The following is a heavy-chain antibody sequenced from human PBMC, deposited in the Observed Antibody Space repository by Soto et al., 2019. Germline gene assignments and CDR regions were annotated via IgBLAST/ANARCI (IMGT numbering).Heavy chain of an antibody. CDR1: GFTVSSYA. J-gene: IGHJ4*02. Sequence: EVPLLDSGGGLVQPGGSLRLSCAASGFTVSSYAMSWVRQAPGKGLEWVSAISGSGGSTYYADSVKGRFAISRDNSKNTVYLQMNSLRAEDTAVFYCVRYSWSAKDFDYWGQGTLVTVSS. D-gene: IGHD1-20*01. CDR3: VRYSWSAKDFDY. CDR2: ISGSGGST. V-gene: IGHV3-23*01.